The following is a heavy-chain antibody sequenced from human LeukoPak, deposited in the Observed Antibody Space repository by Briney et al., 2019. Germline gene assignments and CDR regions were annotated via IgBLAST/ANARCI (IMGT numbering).Heavy chain of an antibody. CDR1: GYTFINYG. V-gene: IGHV1-18*01. Sequence: GASVKVSCKASGYTFINYGISWVRQAPGQGLEWMGWISPSNGNTNYAQKLQGRVTMTADTSTRTAYMELRRLTSDDTAIYYCAKTPACRNRNCYLWRNWFDPWGQGTLVTVPS. D-gene: IGHD3-16*02. J-gene: IGHJ5*02. CDR3: AKTPACRNRNCYLWRNWFDP. CDR2: ISPSNGNT.